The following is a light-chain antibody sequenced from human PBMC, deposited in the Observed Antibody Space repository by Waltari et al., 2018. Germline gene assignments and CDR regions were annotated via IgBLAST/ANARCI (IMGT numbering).Light chain of an antibody. J-gene: IGKJ4*01. V-gene: IGKV1-12*01. CDR2: DAS. Sequence: DIQMTQSPSSVSASVGDRVIITCRASQDISRWLAWYQQTPGKAPKFLLSDASTLQSGVPSRFSGTGSGTEFTLTISSLQPEDFATYYCQHGNTFPLTFGGGTKVEIK. CDR3: QHGNTFPLT. CDR1: QDISRW.